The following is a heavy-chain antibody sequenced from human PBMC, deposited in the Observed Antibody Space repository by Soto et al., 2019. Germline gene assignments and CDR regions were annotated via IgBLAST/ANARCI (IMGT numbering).Heavy chain of an antibody. J-gene: IGHJ4*02. D-gene: IGHD3-22*01. CDR1: GFTVSTKY. V-gene: IGHV3-53*01. CDR3: VKGGYDSSGQNIPYYLGS. CDR2: IYGGGST. Sequence: EVQVVESGGGLIQPGGSLRLSCAASGFTVSTKYMSWVRQAPGKGLEWVSVIYGGGSTYYADSVKGRLIISRDKSKNTVDLQMNSLRVEDTAVYYCVKGGYDSSGQNIPYYLGSWGQGTLVTVSS.